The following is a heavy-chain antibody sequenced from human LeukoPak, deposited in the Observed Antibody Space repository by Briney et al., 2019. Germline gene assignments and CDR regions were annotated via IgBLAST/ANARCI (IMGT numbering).Heavy chain of an antibody. CDR1: GGSFSGYY. D-gene: IGHD1-26*01. CDR3: ARDRGGGIFDY. J-gene: IGHJ4*02. Sequence: SSETLSLTCAVYGGSFSGYYWSWIRQPPGKGLEWIGEINHSGSTYYNPSLKSRVTISVDTSKNQFSLKLSSVTAADTAVYYCARDRGGGIFDYWGQGTLVTVSS. V-gene: IGHV4-34*01. CDR2: INHSGST.